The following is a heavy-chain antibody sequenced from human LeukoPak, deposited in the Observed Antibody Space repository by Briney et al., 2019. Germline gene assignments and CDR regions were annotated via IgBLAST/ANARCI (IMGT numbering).Heavy chain of an antibody. V-gene: IGHV3-23*01. CDR2: ISGSGGST. J-gene: IGHJ4*02. CDR1: GFTFSSYA. CDR3: AIDLRYSSSWLEIDY. Sequence: GGSLRLSCAASGFTFSSYAMSWVRQAPGKGLEWVSAISGSGGSTYYADSVKGRFTISRDNSKNTLYLQMNSPRAEDTAVYYCAIDLRYSSSWLEIDYWGQGTLVTVSS. D-gene: IGHD6-13*01.